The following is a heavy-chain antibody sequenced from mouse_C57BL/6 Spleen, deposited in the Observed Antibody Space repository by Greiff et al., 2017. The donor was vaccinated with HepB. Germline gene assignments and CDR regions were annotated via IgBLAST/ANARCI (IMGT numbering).Heavy chain of an antibody. CDR3: ARGPLTGTGYFDV. D-gene: IGHD4-1*01. Sequence: VMLVESGAELVRPGTSVKMSCKASGYTFTNYWIGWAKQRPGHGLEWIGDIYPGGGYTNYNEKFKGKATLTADKSSSTAYMQFSSLTSEDSAIYYCARGPLTGTGYFDVWGTGTTVTVSS. V-gene: IGHV1-63*01. CDR2: IYPGGGYT. J-gene: IGHJ1*03. CDR1: GYTFTNYW.